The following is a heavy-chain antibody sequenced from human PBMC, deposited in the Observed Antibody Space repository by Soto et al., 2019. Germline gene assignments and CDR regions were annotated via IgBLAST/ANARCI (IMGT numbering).Heavy chain of an antibody. CDR3: AKDLRPGLVVPTKSGFDP. V-gene: IGHV3-23*01. Sequence: PGGSLRLSCEASGFPFNTYAMTWFRQLPGMGLEWVSTNSIGGNTDFAESVRGRFSVSRDNSKNTLYLQMTNLRAEDAAIYFCAKDLRPGLVVPTKSGFDPWGQGTRVTVSS. CDR1: GFPFNTYA. D-gene: IGHD3-10*01. CDR2: NSIGGNT. J-gene: IGHJ5*02.